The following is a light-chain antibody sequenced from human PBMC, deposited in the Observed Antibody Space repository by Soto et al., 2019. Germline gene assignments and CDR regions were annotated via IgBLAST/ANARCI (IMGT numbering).Light chain of an antibody. CDR1: QSVLYISNNQNY. CDR2: CAS. Sequence: DIVMTQSPDSLAVSLGERATINCKSSQSVLYISNNQNYLAWYQQKPGQPPKLLTYCASTRESGVPDRFSGSGCGADFTLTISSLQTEDVAVYSCQQYYTTPLTFGGGTKVEIK. J-gene: IGKJ4*01. V-gene: IGKV4-1*01. CDR3: QQYYTTPLT.